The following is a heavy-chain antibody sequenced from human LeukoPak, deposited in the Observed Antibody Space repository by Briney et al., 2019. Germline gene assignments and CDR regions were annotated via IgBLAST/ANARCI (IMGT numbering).Heavy chain of an antibody. J-gene: IGHJ4*02. CDR2: ISSGGTYE. Sequence: GGSLRLSCAASGFTFSNYAMHWVRQAPGKGLEWVSLISSGGTYEYYADSVKGRFTISRDNSKNTLYLQLNSLRAEDTAVYYCARDSTYYYDSGSSGPHYFDNWPGNPGHRLL. CDR3: ARDSTYYYDSGSSGPHYFDN. V-gene: IGHV3-30*01. D-gene: IGHD3-10*01. CDR1: GFTFSNYA.